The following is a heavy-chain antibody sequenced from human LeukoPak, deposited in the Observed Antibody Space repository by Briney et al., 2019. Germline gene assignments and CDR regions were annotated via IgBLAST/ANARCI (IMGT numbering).Heavy chain of an antibody. D-gene: IGHD3-3*01. J-gene: IGHJ4*02. CDR2: IYYSGST. V-gene: IGHV4-38-2*02. CDR1: GYSISSGYY. Sequence: SETLSLTCTVSGYSISSGYYWGWIRQPPGKGLEWIGSIYYSGSTYYNPSLKSRVTISVDTSKNQFSLELRSVTATDTAVYYCARQPNYDFWIGYYTKIDYFEYWGRGVLVTVSS. CDR3: ARQPNYDFWIGYYTKIDYFEY.